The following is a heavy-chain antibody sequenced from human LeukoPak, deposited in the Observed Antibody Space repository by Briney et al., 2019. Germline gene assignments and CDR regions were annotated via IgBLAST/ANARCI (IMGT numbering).Heavy chain of an antibody. CDR3: ASVDDLDAFAM. V-gene: IGHV3-53*05. D-gene: IGHD5-12*01. Sequence: GGSLRLSCAASGFTVSSNYMSWVRQAPGKGLEWVSVIYSGGSTYYADSVKGRFTISRDNSKNTLYLQMNSLRAEDTAVYYCASVDDLDAFAMWGQGTMVIVFS. CDR2: IYSGGST. J-gene: IGHJ3*02. CDR1: GFTVSSNY.